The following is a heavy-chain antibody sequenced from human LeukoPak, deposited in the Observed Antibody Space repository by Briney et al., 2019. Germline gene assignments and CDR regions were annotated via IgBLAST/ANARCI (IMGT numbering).Heavy chain of an antibody. J-gene: IGHJ4*02. CDR3: ARVVGRYCSSTSCYIDY. Sequence: PSETLSLTCIVSGGSISTYYWSWIRQPPGKGLEWIGYIYDSGSTNYNPSLKSRVTISEDTSKRQFSLKLRPVTAADTAVYYCARVVGRYCSSTSCYIDYWGQGTLVTVSS. CDR1: GGSISTYY. D-gene: IGHD2-2*02. CDR2: IYDSGST. V-gene: IGHV4-59*01.